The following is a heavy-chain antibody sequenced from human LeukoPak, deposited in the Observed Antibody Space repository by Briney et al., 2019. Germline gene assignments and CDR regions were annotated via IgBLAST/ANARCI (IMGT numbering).Heavy chain of an antibody. Sequence: GGSLRLSCAASGFTFSSYAMSWVRQAPGKGLEWVSGISGSGGSTYYADSVKGRFTISRGNSKNMLFLQMSSLRAEDTAVYYCAKERTLVQGVIISEFDYWGQGTLVTVSS. CDR3: AKERTLVQGVIISEFDY. CDR1: GFTFSSYA. D-gene: IGHD3-10*01. V-gene: IGHV3-23*01. CDR2: ISGSGGST. J-gene: IGHJ4*02.